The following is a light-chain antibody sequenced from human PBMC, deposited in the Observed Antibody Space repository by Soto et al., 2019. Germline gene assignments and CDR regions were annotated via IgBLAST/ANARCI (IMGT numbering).Light chain of an antibody. CDR2: KAS. J-gene: IGKJ1*01. V-gene: IGKV1-5*03. Sequence: DIQMTQSPSTLSASVGDRVTITCRASQSISSWLDWYQQKPGKAPKLLIYKASSLESGVPSRFSGSGSGTEFTLTMSSRQPDDFAAYYCQQYNSYPTFGQGNKVEI. CDR3: QQYNSYPT. CDR1: QSISSW.